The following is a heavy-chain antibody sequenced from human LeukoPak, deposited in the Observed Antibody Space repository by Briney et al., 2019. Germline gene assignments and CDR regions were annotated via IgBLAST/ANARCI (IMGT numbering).Heavy chain of an antibody. J-gene: IGHJ4*02. V-gene: IGHV3-53*01. CDR3: AKDRVDGSGSQFDS. Sequence: GGSLRLSCAASRVPVRSNYMSWVRQAPGKGLEWVAVIYSGGSTDYADSVTCRFTISRENSKNTLYPQMNILRAHHTSVEYSAKDRVDGSGSQFDSWGQGSLVLVSS. CDR2: IYSGGST. CDR1: RVPVRSNY. D-gene: IGHD3-10*01.